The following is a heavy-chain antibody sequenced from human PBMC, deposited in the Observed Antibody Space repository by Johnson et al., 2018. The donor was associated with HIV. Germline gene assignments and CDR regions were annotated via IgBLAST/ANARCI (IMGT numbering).Heavy chain of an antibody. CDR3: ARPLYGDSGWAFDI. Sequence: VQLVESGGGLVQPGGSLRLSCAASGFTFDDYAMHWVRQAPGKGLEWVSGISWNSYNIGYADSVKGRFTISRDNSKNTLYFQMNSLRVEDTAVYYCARPLYGDSGWAFDIWGQGTMVTVSS. CDR2: ISWNSYNI. CDR1: GFTFDDYA. V-gene: IGHV3-9*01. J-gene: IGHJ3*02. D-gene: IGHD4-17*01.